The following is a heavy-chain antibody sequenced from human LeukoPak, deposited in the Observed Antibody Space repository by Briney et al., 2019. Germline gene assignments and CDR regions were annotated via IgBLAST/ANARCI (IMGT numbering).Heavy chain of an antibody. Sequence: ASETLSLTCAVSGYSTSSGYYWGWIPQPPGKGLEWIGSIYHSGSTYYNPSLKSRVTISVDTSKNQFSLKLSSVTAADTAVYYCARLTGDGYSPQDSFDIWGQGTMVTVSS. CDR2: IYHSGST. V-gene: IGHV4-38-2*01. J-gene: IGHJ3*02. CDR3: ARLTGDGYSPQDSFDI. CDR1: GYSTSSGYY. D-gene: IGHD5-24*01.